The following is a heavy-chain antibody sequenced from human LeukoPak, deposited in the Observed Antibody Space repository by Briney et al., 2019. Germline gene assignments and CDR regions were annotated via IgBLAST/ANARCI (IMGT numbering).Heavy chain of an antibody. CDR1: GGSVSGYY. Sequence: SETLSPTCTVSGGSVSGYYWNWIRQPPEKGLEWIAYIYSGTTIYNPSLKSRVSISVDTSKNQFSLNLNSVTAADTAMYYCARGRGNTIPWTWGQGTLVTVSS. CDR2: IYSGTT. J-gene: IGHJ5*02. CDR3: ARGRGNTIPWT. V-gene: IGHV4-59*02. D-gene: IGHD3-3*01.